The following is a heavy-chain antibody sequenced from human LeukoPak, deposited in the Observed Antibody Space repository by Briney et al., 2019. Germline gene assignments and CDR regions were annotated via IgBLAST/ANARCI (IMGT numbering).Heavy chain of an antibody. CDR1: GFTFSSYA. J-gene: IGHJ6*02. CDR3: AKRNSLGYCSSTSCPYYYYYGMDV. D-gene: IGHD2-2*01. CDR2: ISGSGGST. Sequence: GGSLRLSCAASGFTFSSYAMSWVRQAPGKGLEWVSAISGSGGSTYYADSVKGRFTISRDNSKNTLYLQMNSLRAEDTAVYYCAKRNSLGYCSSTSCPYYYYYGMDVWGQGTTVTVSS. V-gene: IGHV3-23*01.